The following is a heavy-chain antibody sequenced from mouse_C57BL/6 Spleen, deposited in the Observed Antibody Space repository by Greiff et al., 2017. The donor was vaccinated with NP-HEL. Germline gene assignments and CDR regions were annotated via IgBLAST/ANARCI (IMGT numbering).Heavy chain of an antibody. CDR2: INPNNGGT. CDR3: ARDGSSLAWFAY. CDR1: GYTFTDYN. V-gene: IGHV1-22*01. Sequence: EVQLQQSGPELVKPGASVKMSCKASGYTFTDYNMHWVKQSHGKSLEWIGYINPNNGGTSYNQKFKGKATLTVNKSSSTAYMVLRSLSSEDSAVYYCARDGSSLAWFAYWGQGTLVTVSA. D-gene: IGHD1-1*01. J-gene: IGHJ3*01.